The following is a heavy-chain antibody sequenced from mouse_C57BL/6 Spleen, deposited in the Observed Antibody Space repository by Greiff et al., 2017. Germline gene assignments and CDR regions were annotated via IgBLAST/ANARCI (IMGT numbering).Heavy chain of an antibody. Sequence: QVQLQQSGAELVRPGASVTLSCKASGYTFTDYEMHWVKQTPVHGLEWIGAIDPETGGTAYNQKFKGKAILTADKSSSTAYMELRSLTSEDSAVYYCTRWDGYGAFAYWGQGTLVTVSA. V-gene: IGHV1-15*01. CDR1: GYTFTDYE. J-gene: IGHJ3*01. D-gene: IGHD2-2*01. CDR2: IDPETGGT. CDR3: TRWDGYGAFAY.